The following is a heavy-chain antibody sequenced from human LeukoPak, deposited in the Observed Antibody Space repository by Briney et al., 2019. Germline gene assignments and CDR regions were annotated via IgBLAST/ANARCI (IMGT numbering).Heavy chain of an antibody. CDR2: IYSGGST. J-gene: IGHJ4*02. Sequence: PGGSLRLSCAASGLTVSSNYMSWVRQAPGKGLEWVSVIYSGGSTYYADSVKGRFTISRDNSQNKLYLQMNSLRVEDTAVYYCARPTTVGSLFDYWGQGTLVTVSS. CDR3: ARPTTVGSLFDY. CDR1: GLTVSSNY. D-gene: IGHD4-17*01. V-gene: IGHV3-53*01.